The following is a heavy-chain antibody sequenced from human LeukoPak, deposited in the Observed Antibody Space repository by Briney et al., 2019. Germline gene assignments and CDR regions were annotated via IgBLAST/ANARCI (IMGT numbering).Heavy chain of an antibody. V-gene: IGHV4-34*01. CDR2: MYHSGST. J-gene: IGHJ6*03. D-gene: IGHD3-22*01. Sequence: PSEALSLTCAVYGGSFTGYYWSWIRQPPGEGLEWIGTMYHSGSTNYDPSLKSRVTISVDTSKNQFSLKLSSVTAADTAVYYCARLALDENRGYYYYYYYMDVWGKGTTVTISS. CDR1: GGSFTGYY. CDR3: ARLALDENRGYYYYYYYMDV.